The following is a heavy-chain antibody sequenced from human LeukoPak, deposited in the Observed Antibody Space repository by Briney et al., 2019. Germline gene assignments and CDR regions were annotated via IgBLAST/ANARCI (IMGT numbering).Heavy chain of an antibody. Sequence: ASVKVSCKASGYTFTSYGISGVRQAPGQGLEWMGWISAYNGNTNYVQKLQGRVTMTTDTSTSTAYMELRSLRSDDTAVYYCARGRFPGSGSYYNSFDYWGQGTLVTVSS. J-gene: IGHJ4*02. CDR2: ISAYNGNT. CDR1: GYTFTSYG. CDR3: ARGRFPGSGSYYNSFDY. V-gene: IGHV1-18*01. D-gene: IGHD3-10*01.